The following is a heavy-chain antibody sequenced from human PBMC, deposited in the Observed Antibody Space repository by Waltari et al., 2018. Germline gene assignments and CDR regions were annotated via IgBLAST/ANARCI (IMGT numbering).Heavy chain of an antibody. Sequence: EVRLLQSGAEVKKPGTTLKISCRLSGYTLSTSYIHWIQQAPGKGLQWMGLVDPEDGQTIYAEALQGRISMTADSSTETVYMELTSLTSDDSAVYYCATALGDSISASRPFEIWGQGTVITVSS. CDR2: VDPEDGQT. CDR1: GYTLSTSY. CDR3: ATALGDSISASRPFEI. V-gene: IGHV1-69-2*01. D-gene: IGHD3-3*02. J-gene: IGHJ3*02.